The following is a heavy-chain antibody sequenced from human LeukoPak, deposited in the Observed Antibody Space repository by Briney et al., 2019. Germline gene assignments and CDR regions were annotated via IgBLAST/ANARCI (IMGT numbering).Heavy chain of an antibody. CDR3: ARGYGGSRYSGFDP. CDR2: IYYSGST. Sequence: PSETLSLTCTVSGGSISSHYWSWIRQPPGKGLEWIGYIYYSGSTNYNPSLKSRVTISVDTSKNQFSLKLSSVTAADAAVYYCARGYGGSRYSGFDPWGQGTLVTVSS. J-gene: IGHJ5*02. V-gene: IGHV4-59*11. CDR1: GGSISSHY. D-gene: IGHD2-15*01.